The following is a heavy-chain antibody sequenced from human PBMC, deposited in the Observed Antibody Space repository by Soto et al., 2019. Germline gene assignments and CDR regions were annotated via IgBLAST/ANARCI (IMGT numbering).Heavy chain of an antibody. V-gene: IGHV1-69*01. J-gene: IGHJ6*02. CDR2: IITFFGAA. Sequence: QVQLVQSGAEVRKPGSSVRVACKASGDKFSTYAINWVRQVPGQGLEWLGGIITFFGAAMYAQKFQGRVTFTADESATTAYMELSSLRSEDTAVYYCARGGKERFRGSGMDVWGQGTTVTVSS. D-gene: IGHD1-1*01. CDR3: ARGGKERFRGSGMDV. CDR1: GDKFSTYA.